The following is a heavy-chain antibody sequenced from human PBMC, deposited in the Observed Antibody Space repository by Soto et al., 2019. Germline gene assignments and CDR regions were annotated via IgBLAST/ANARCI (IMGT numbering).Heavy chain of an antibody. D-gene: IGHD2-21*01. CDR3: ARDSGGDAHSVHNYYYYGMDV. CDR2: IYYSGST. Sequence: QVQLQESGPGLVKPSQTLSLTCTVSGGSISSGDYYWSWIRQPPGKGLEWIGYIYYSGSTYYNPSLKSRVTISVDTSKNQFSLKLSSVTAADTAVYYCARDSGGDAHSVHNYYYYGMDVWGQGTTVTVSS. V-gene: IGHV4-30-4*01. CDR1: GGSISSGDYY. J-gene: IGHJ6*02.